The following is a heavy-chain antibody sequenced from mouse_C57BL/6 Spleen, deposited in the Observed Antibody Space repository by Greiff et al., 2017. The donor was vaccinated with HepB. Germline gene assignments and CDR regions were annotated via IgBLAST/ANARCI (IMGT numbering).Heavy chain of an antibody. D-gene: IGHD1-1*01. CDR1: GYTFTSYW. V-gene: IGHV1-61*01. CDR3: AREPYYYGSSDY. CDR2: IYPSDSET. Sequence: VQLQQPGAELVRPGSSVKLSCKASGYTFTSYWMDWVKQRPGQGLEWIGNIYPSDSETHYNQKFKDKATLTVDKSSSTAYMQLSSLTSEDSAVYYCAREPYYYGSSDYWGQGTTLTVSS. J-gene: IGHJ2*01.